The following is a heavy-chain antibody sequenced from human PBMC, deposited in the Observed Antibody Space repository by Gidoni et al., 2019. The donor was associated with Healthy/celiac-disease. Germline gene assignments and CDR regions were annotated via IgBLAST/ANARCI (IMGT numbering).Heavy chain of an antibody. CDR3: ARVTFSVNWFDP. V-gene: IGHV4-59*01. D-gene: IGHD3-16*01. CDR1: GGSISSYY. J-gene: IGHJ5*02. CDR2: IYYSGST. Sequence: QVQLQASGPGLVKPSETLSLTCTVSGGSISSYYWSWIRQPPGKGLEWIGYIYYSGSTNYNPSHKSRVTISVDTSKNQFSLKLSSVTAADTAVYYCARVTFSVNWFDPWGQGTLVTVSS.